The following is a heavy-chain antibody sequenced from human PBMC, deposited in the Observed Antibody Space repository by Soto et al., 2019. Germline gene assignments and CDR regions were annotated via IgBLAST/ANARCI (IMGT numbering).Heavy chain of an antibody. CDR2: ISAYDGNT. Sequence: QVQLVQSGAEVKKPGASVKVSCKASGYTFTSYGISWVRQAPGQGLEWMGWISAYDGNTNYAQKPQGRVTMTTDTYTSTADMELMCLRYDDTAVYYCARDFFYECSGGSCYPDYWGQGNLVTVSS. J-gene: IGHJ4*02. V-gene: IGHV1-18*01. CDR1: GYTFTSYG. D-gene: IGHD2-15*01. CDR3: ARDFFYECSGGSCYPDY.